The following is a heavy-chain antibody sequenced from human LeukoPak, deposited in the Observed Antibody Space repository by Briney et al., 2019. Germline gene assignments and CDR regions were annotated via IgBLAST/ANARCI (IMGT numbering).Heavy chain of an antibody. J-gene: IGHJ4*02. D-gene: IGHD5/OR15-5a*01. CDR1: GNTFTDSY. V-gene: IGHV1-2*02. CDR2: INTDSGVT. CDR3: AREVAVSSTKRFDY. Sequence: GASVKVSCKASGNTFTDSYMHWVRQAPGQGLEWVGWINTDSGVTNYAQKFQGRVTMTRDTSITTVYMELSGLGSDDSALYYCAREVAVSSTKRFDYWGQGTLVTVSS.